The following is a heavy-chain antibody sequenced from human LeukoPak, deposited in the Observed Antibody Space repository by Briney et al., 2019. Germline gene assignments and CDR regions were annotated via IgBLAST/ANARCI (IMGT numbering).Heavy chain of an antibody. J-gene: IGHJ3*02. CDR1: GGSMSSVSNS. CDR2: VYYSGSS. Sequence: SETLSLTCAVSGGSMSSVSNSWTWIRQPPGKGLEWIGYVYYSGSSYYNPSLDSRVSISVDRSKNQFSLKVSSVTAADTAVYYCARDQQQLVPGTFDIWGQGIMVTVSS. V-gene: IGHV4-30-2*01. CDR3: ARDQQQLVPGTFDI. D-gene: IGHD6-13*01.